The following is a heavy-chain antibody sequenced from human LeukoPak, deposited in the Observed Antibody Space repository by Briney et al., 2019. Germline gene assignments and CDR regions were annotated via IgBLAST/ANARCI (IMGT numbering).Heavy chain of an antibody. CDR3: ARATRLGDLYGMDV. CDR1: GYTFTGSY. D-gene: IGHD3-10*01. CDR2: INPNSGGT. Sequence: ASVKVSCKASGYTFTGSYIHWVRQAPGQGLEWMGRINPNSGGTNYAQNFQGRVTMTSDTSISTAYMELSRLRSDDTAVYYCARATRLGDLYGMDVWGQGTTVTVSS. J-gene: IGHJ6*02. V-gene: IGHV1-2*06.